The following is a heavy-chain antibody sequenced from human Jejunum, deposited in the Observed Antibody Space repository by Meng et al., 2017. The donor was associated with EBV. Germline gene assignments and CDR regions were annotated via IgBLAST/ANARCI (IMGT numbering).Heavy chain of an antibody. CDR3: ARYSSGWHSDVDY. CDR1: GFDFNIYA. V-gene: IGHV3-21*01. CDR2: ISSTTTYI. D-gene: IGHD6-19*01. Sequence: VELVESGGGLVKPGGSLRLSCAASGFDFNIYALTWVRQAPGKGLEWVSVISSTTTYIYYADSVRGRFTISRDNAENSLYLQMNSLRADDTAVYYCARYSSGWHSDVDYWGQGTLVTVSS. J-gene: IGHJ4*02.